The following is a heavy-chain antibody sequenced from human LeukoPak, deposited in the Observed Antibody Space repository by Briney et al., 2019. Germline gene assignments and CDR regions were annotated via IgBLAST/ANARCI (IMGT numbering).Heavy chain of an antibody. CDR2: IIPILGIA. CDR1: GGTFSSYA. CDR3: ARDHNSIYYYYGMDV. J-gene: IGHJ6*02. D-gene: IGHD4-23*01. V-gene: IGHV1-69*04. Sequence: SVKVSCKASGGTFSSYAISWVRQAPGQGLEWMGRIIPILGIANYAQKFQGRVTITADKSTSTAYMELSSLRSEDTAVYYCARDHNSIYYYYGMDVWGQGTTVTFSS.